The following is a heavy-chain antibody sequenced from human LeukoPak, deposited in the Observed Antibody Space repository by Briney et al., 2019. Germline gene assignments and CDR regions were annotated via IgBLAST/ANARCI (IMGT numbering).Heavy chain of an antibody. CDR3: TTAGWYGAVDY. CDR2: IKSRTDGETT. D-gene: IGHD6-19*01. Sequence: PGGSLRLSCAASGFIFSDHYMDWVRQAPGKGLEWVGRIKSRTDGETTDYAAPVKGRVTISRDDSRNTVYLEMNNLKTDDTAMYYCTTAGWYGAVDYWGQGTLVTVSS. V-gene: IGHV3-15*01. J-gene: IGHJ4*02. CDR1: GFIFSDHY.